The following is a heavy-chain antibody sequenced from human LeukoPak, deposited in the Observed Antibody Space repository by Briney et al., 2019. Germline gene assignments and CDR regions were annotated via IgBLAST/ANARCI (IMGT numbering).Heavy chain of an antibody. J-gene: IGHJ3*02. CDR2: ISTYSGNT. Sequence: ASVKVSCKASGGTFSRYAISWVRQAPGQGLEWMGWISTYSGNTNYAQKLQGRVTMTTDTSTSTAYMELRSLRSDDTAVYYCARDRGMGYYDSSGLGAFDIWGQGTMVTVSS. V-gene: IGHV1-18*01. D-gene: IGHD3-22*01. CDR3: ARDRGMGYYDSSGLGAFDI. CDR1: GGTFSRYA.